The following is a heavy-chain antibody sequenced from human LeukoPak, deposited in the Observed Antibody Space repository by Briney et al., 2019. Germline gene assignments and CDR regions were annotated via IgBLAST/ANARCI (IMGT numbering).Heavy chain of an antibody. Sequence: GGSLRLTCAASGFTFSGYAMSWVRQAPGKGLEWVSAISGSGGSTYYADSVKGRFTISKDNSKNTLYLQMNSLRAEDTAVYYCAKVMTTVTHDFDYWGQGTLVTVSS. CDR1: GFTFSGYA. CDR3: AKVMTTVTHDFDY. J-gene: IGHJ4*02. D-gene: IGHD4-17*01. V-gene: IGHV3-23*01. CDR2: ISGSGGST.